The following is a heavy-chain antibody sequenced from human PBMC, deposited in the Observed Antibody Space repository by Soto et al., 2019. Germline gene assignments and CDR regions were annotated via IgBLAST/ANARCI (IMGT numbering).Heavy chain of an antibody. CDR2: INHSGST. CDR1: GGSFSGYY. CDR3: ARLVVVVAATSYYGMDV. D-gene: IGHD2-15*01. V-gene: IGHV4-34*01. Sequence: QVQLQQWGAGLLKPSETLSLTCAVYGGSFSGYYWSWIRQPAGKGLEWIGEINHSGSTNYNPSLKSRVTISVDTSKNQFSLKLSSVTAADTAVYYCARLVVVVAATSYYGMDVWGQGTTVTVSS. J-gene: IGHJ6*02.